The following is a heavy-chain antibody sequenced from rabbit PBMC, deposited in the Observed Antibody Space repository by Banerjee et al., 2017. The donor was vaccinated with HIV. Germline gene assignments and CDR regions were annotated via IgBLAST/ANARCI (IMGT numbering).Heavy chain of an antibody. D-gene: IGHD4-2*01. V-gene: IGHV1S45*01. CDR3: ARMGAGSRGYFNL. Sequence: QEQLEESGGDLVKPEGSLTLTCTASGFSWGSRYRICWVRQAPGKGLEWIACIYAGSSGSTYYASWVNGRFTISLDNAQNTVFLQMTSLTAADTATYFCARMGAGSRGYFNLWGQGTLVTVS. CDR2: IYAGSSGST. J-gene: IGHJ4*01. CDR1: GFSWGSRYR.